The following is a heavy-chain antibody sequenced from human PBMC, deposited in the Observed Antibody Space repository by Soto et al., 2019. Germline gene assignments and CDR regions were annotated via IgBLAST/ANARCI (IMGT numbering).Heavy chain of an antibody. J-gene: IGHJ4*02. D-gene: IGHD3-3*01. Sequence: EVQLLESGGGLVQPGGSLRLSCAASGFTFSSYAMSWVRQAPGKGLEWVSAISGSGGSTYYADSVKGRFTISRDNSKNTLYLQMNSLRAEDTAVYYCAKDLYYDFWSGSTVDYWGPGTLVTVSS. CDR1: GFTFSSYA. CDR3: AKDLYYDFWSGSTVDY. V-gene: IGHV3-23*01. CDR2: ISGSGGST.